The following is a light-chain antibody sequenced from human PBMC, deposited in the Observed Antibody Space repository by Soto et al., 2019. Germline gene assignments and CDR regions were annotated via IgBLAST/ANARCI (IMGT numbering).Light chain of an antibody. CDR2: KAS. CDR1: QSISSW. Sequence: QMNHYPSPLFAISGSKIPLTCRSSQSISSWLAWNQQKPGKAPKLLIYKASSLESGVPSRFSGSGSGTEFTLTISSLQPDDFATYYCQQYNSYWTFGQGTKVDI. J-gene: IGKJ1*01. CDR3: QQYNSYWT. V-gene: IGKV1-5*03.